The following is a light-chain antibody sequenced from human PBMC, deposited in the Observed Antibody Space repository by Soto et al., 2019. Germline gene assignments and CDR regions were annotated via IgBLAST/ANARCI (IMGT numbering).Light chain of an antibody. CDR1: RRVLYSSNNKNY. V-gene: IGKV4-1*01. CDR2: WAS. Sequence: DIVMTQSPDSLAASLGERATINGKSSRRVLYSSNNKNYLAWYQQKPGQPPKLLIYWASTRESGVPDRFSGSGSGTDFTLTISSLQAEDVAVYYCQQYYSTPTFGQGTRLEIK. J-gene: IGKJ5*01. CDR3: QQYYSTPT.